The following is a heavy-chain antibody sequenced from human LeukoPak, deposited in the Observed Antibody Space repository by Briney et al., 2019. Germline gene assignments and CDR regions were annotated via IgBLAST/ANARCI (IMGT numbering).Heavy chain of an antibody. D-gene: IGHD3-22*01. J-gene: IGHJ4*02. V-gene: IGHV4-31*03. Sequence: SQTLSLTCTVSGGSISSGGYYWSWIRQHPGKGLEWIGYIYYSGSTYYNPSLKSRVTMSVDTSKNQFSLKLSSVTAADTAIYYCARENPSGYYNRPIDYWGQGTLVTVSS. CDR3: ARENPSGYYNRPIDY. CDR1: GGSISSGGYY. CDR2: IYYSGST.